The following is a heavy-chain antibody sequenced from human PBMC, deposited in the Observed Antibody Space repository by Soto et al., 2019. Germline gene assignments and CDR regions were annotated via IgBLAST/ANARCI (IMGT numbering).Heavy chain of an antibody. CDR3: TTTPLAYCGGDCSLYAFDI. CDR2: IKSKTDGGTT. D-gene: IGHD2-21*02. V-gene: IGHV3-15*01. CDR1: GFTFSNAL. Sequence: PGGSLRLSCAASGFTFSNALMSWVGQAPGKGLGWVGRIKSKTDGGTTDYAAPVKGRFTISRDDSKNTLYLQMNSLKTEDTAVYYCTTTPLAYCGGDCSLYAFDIWGQGTMVTVSS. J-gene: IGHJ3*02.